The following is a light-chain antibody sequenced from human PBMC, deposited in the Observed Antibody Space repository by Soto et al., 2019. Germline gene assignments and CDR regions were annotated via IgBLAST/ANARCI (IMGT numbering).Light chain of an antibody. V-gene: IGKV3-20*01. Sequence: EIVLTQSPGTLSLSPGERATLSCRASQSVSSSFLAWYQQKPGQAPRLLIYGASSRATGIPDRFSGSGSGTYFTLTISRLEPEDFSVYSFQQYGSSPPWTFGQGTKLEIK. CDR3: QQYGSSPPWT. J-gene: IGKJ1*01. CDR2: GAS. CDR1: QSVSSSF.